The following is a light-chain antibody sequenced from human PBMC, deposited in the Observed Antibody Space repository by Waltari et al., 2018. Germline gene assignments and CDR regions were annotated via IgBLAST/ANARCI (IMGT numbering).Light chain of an antibody. CDR3: QQYINWPRT. V-gene: IGKV3-15*01. CDR2: GAS. J-gene: IGKJ1*01. CDR1: QSVRNN. Sequence: EIVMTQSPATLSVSPGERATRSCRASQSVRNNLAWYQQNPGQAPSLLIYGASTRATSLPATFTGSGSGTEFTLTISSLQSEDFAVYYCQQYINWPRTFGQGTKVEIK.